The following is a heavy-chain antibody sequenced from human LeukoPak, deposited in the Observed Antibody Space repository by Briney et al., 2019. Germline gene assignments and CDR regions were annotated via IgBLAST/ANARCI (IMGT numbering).Heavy chain of an antibody. J-gene: IGHJ4*02. CDR1: GGSISSYY. V-gene: IGHV4-4*07. CDR2: IYTSGST. Sequence: PSETLSLTCTVSGGSISSYYWSCIRQPAGKGLEWIGRIYTSGSTNYNPSLKSRVTMSVDTSKNQFSLKLSSVTAADTAVYYCARGGYDILTGYPYYFDYWGQGTLVTVSS. CDR3: ARGGYDILTGYPYYFDY. D-gene: IGHD3-9*01.